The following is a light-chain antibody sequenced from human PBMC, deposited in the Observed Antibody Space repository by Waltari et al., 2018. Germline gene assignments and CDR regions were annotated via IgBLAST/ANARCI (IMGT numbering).Light chain of an antibody. CDR3: CAHAGSGIWV. V-gene: IGLV2-23*01. Sequence: SARTHPAPGSGPPGRPTPLSSPETSIVVGSSTLFPWYQQHPGKVPKLIIYEDTKRPSGVSDRFSGSKSGNTASLTISGLQAEDEADYHCCAHAGSGIWVFGGGTKLTVL. CDR1: SIVVGSSTL. J-gene: IGLJ3*02. CDR2: EDT.